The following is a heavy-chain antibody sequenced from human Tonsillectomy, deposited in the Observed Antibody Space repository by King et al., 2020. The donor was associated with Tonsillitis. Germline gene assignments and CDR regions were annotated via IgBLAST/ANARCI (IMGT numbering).Heavy chain of an antibody. J-gene: IGHJ4*02. Sequence: QLVQSGAEVKKPGASLKISCKGSGYSFTSYWIGWVRQMPGKGLEWMGVIDPGDSDTRYSQSFQGQVTITADKSISTAYLQWSSLKASDTAMYYCARRYYFDTSGYSIDYWGQGTLVTVSS. D-gene: IGHD3-22*01. CDR3: ARRYYFDTSGYSIDY. CDR2: IDPGDSDT. V-gene: IGHV5-51*01. CDR1: GYSFTSYW.